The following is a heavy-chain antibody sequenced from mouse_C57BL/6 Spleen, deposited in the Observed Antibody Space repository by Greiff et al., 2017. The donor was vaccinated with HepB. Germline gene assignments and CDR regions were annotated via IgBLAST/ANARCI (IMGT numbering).Heavy chain of an antibody. CDR2: ISYDGSN. CDR1: GYSITSGYY. D-gene: IGHD1-1*01. CDR3: ARDGGLLLRPYYFDY. J-gene: IGHJ2*01. Sequence: EVKLVESGPGLVKPSQSLSLTCSVTGYSITSGYYWNWIRQFPGNKLEWMGYISYDGSNNYNPSLKNRISITRDTSKNQFFLKLNSVTTEDTATYYCARDGGLLLRPYYFDYWGQGTTLTVSS. V-gene: IGHV3-6*01.